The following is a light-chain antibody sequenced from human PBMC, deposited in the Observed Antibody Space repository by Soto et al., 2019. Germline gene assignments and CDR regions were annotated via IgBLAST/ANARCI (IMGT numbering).Light chain of an antibody. CDR3: QQYGTSRT. Sequence: EVVLTQSPGTLSLSPGERATLSCRASQSVTNNYLAWYQQRPGLAPRLLIYGASTRTAGIPDRFTGSGSGTHFTLTISRLEPEDFAVYYCQQYGTSRTFGQGTKVDIK. V-gene: IGKV3-20*01. CDR2: GAS. J-gene: IGKJ1*01. CDR1: QSVTNNY.